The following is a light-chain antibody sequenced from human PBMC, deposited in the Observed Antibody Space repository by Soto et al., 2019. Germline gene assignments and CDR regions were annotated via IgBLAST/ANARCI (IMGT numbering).Light chain of an antibody. CDR1: QSLLHSNGYNY. J-gene: IGKJ2*01. Sequence: DIVMTQSPLSLPVTPGEPASISCRSSQSLLHSNGYNYLDWFLQKPGQSPQLLIYLGSNRASGVPDRFSGSGSGTDFTLNINRVEAEDVGFYFCMQTLQTPFTFGQGTKLEIE. V-gene: IGKV2-28*01. CDR2: LGS. CDR3: MQTLQTPFT.